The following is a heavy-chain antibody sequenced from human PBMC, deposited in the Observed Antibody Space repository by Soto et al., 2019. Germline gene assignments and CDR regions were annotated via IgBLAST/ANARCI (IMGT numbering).Heavy chain of an antibody. Sequence: SETLSLTGTVSGGSISSGGYYWSWIRQHPGKGLEWIGYIYYSGSTYYNPSLKSRVTISVDTSKNQFSLKLSSVTAADTAVYYCARVPYYYDSSGYYLDYWGQGTLVTVSS. CDR2: IYYSGST. D-gene: IGHD3-22*01. V-gene: IGHV4-31*03. CDR3: ARVPYYYDSSGYYLDY. CDR1: GGSISSGGYY. J-gene: IGHJ4*02.